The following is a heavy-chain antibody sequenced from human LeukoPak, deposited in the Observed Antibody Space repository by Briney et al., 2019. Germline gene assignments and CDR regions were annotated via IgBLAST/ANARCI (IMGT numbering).Heavy chain of an antibody. V-gene: IGHV3-21*01. J-gene: IGHJ4*02. Sequence: GGSLRLSCAASGFTFSSYSMNWVRQAPGKGLEWVSSISSSSSYIYYADSMKGRFTISRDNAKSSLYLQMNSLRAEDTAVYYCARSFLSIAAAATDYWGQGTLVTVSS. CDR1: GFTFSSYS. CDR3: ARSFLSIAAAATDY. D-gene: IGHD6-13*01. CDR2: ISSSSSYI.